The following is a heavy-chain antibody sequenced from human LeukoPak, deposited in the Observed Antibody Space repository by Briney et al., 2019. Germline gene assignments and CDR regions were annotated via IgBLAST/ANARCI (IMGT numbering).Heavy chain of an antibody. V-gene: IGHV3-7*01. CDR2: IKEDGSEK. J-gene: IGHJ4*02. CDR1: GFSFSSYW. D-gene: IGHD3-10*01. CDR3: ASLVYDSGSGSYYEY. Sequence: GRSLRLSCAVSGFSFSSYWMNWVRQAPGKGLEWVANIKEDGSEKYYVDSVKGRFTISRDNAKNSLYLQMNSLRAEDTAVYYCASLVYDSGSGSYYEYWGQGTLVTVSS.